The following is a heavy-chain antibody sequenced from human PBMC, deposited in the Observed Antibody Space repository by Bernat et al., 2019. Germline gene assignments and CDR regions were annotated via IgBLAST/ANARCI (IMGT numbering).Heavy chain of an antibody. CDR3: AHSRIAAAGIYYYYGMDV. J-gene: IGHJ6*02. Sequence: QITLKESGPTLVKPTQTLTLTCTFSGFSLSTSGVGVGWIRQPPGKALEWLALIYWDDDKRYSPSLKSRLTITKDTSKNQVVLTMTNMDPVDTATYYCAHSRIAAAGIYYYYGMDVWGQGTTVTVSS. CDR2: IYWDDDK. V-gene: IGHV2-5*02. D-gene: IGHD6-13*01. CDR1: GFSLSTSGVG.